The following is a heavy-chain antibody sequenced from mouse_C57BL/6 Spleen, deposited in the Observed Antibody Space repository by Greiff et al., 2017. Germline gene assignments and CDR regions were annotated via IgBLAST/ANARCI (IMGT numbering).Heavy chain of an antibody. Sequence: QVQLQQPGAELVKPGASVKLSCKASGYTFTSYWMQWVKQRPGQGLEWIGGIDPADGDTNYNEKFKGKATLTVDKSSSTAYMQLSSLTSEDSAVYYCARCLDYPFAYGGQGTTVTVSA. J-gene: IGHJ3*01. D-gene: IGHD2-4*01. CDR2: IDPADGDT. V-gene: IGHV1-50*01. CDR1: GYTFTSYW. CDR3: ARCLDYPFAY.